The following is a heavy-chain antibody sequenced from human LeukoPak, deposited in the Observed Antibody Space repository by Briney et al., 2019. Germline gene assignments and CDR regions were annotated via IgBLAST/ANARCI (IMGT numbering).Heavy chain of an antibody. D-gene: IGHD7-27*01. Sequence: GGSLRLSCAASGFTFSSYGMHWVRQAPGKGLEWVAFIRYDGSNKYYADSVKGRFTISRDNSKNTLYLQMNSLRAEDTAVYYCAKKLGSRLLYYYYYMDVWGKGTTVTISS. CDR1: GFTFSSYG. CDR3: AKKLGSRLLYYYYYMDV. V-gene: IGHV3-30*02. J-gene: IGHJ6*03. CDR2: IRYDGSNK.